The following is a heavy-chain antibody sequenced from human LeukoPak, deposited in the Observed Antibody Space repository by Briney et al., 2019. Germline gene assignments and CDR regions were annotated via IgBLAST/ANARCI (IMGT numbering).Heavy chain of an antibody. CDR3: ARAYYDSSAVLFDY. D-gene: IGHD3-22*01. CDR1: GGSISSGGYY. V-gene: IGHV4-31*03. Sequence: SETLSLTCTVSGGSISSGGYYWSWIRQHPGKGLEWIGYIYYSGSTYYSPSLKSRVTISVDTSKNQFSLKLSSVTAADTAVYYCARAYYDSSAVLFDYWGQGTLVTVSS. J-gene: IGHJ4*02. CDR2: IYYSGST.